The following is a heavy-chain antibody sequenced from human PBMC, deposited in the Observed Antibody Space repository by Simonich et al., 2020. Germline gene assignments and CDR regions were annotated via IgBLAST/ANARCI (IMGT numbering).Heavy chain of an antibody. Sequence: QVQLVQSGAEVKKPGASVKVSCKASGYTFTGYYMHWVRQAPGQGCECVGWNNPNRGGTNYEQKCQGRVTMTRDTSISTAYMELSRLRSDDTAVYYCARDRAARYYYYYYMDVWGKGTTVTVSS. J-gene: IGHJ6*03. CDR3: ARDRAARYYYYYYMDV. CDR1: GYTFTGYY. D-gene: IGHD6-6*01. CDR2: NNPNRGGT. V-gene: IGHV1-2*02.